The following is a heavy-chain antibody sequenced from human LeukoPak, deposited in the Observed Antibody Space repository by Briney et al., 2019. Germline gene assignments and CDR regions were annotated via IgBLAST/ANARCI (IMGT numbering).Heavy chain of an antibody. CDR1: GGSISSYY. V-gene: IGHV4-59*08. J-gene: IGHJ6*02. CDR2: TYYSGST. Sequence: SETLSLTCTVSGGSISSYYWSWIRQPPGKGLEWIGYTYYSGSTNYNPSLKSRVTISVDTSKNQFSLKLSSVTAADTAVYYCARRPHGRYYYYGMDVWGQGTTVTVSS. CDR3: ARRPHGRYYYYGMDV.